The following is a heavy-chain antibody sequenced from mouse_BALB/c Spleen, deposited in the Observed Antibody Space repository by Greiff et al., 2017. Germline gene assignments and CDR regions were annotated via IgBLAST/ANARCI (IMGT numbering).Heavy chain of an antibody. CDR2: ISYSGST. V-gene: IGHV3-2*02. Sequence: EVQLQQSGPGLVKPSQSLSLTCTVTGYSITSDYAWNWIRQFPGNQLEWMGYISYSGSTSYNPSLKSRISITRDTSKNQFFLQLNSVTTEDTATYYCASIYYDYDDAMDYWGQGTSVTVSS. CDR3: ASIYYDYDDAMDY. J-gene: IGHJ4*01. D-gene: IGHD2-4*01. CDR1: GYSITSDYA.